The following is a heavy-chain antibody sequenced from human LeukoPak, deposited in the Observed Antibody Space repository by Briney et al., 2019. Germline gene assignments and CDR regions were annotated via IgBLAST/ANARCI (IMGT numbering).Heavy chain of an antibody. J-gene: IGHJ4*02. CDR2: IKLDGSGK. CDR3: AKGEVTRVDY. D-gene: IGHD4-11*01. V-gene: IGHV3-7*01. CDR1: GFTFSNYW. Sequence: QSGGSLRLSCATSGFTFSNYWMSWVRQAPGKGLEWVANIKLDGSGKDYVDSVKGRFTISRDNAKNSLYLQMNSLRGDDTAVYYCAKGEVTRVDYWGQGTLVTVSS.